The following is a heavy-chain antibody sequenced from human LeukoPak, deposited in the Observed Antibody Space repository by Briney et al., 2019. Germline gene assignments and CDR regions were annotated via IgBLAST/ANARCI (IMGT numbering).Heavy chain of an antibody. CDR2: ISYDGSNK. D-gene: IGHD5-24*01. V-gene: IGHV3-30-3*01. CDR1: GFTFSSYA. CDR3: ARDQRQLNWFDY. J-gene: IGHJ4*02. Sequence: GRSLRLSCAASGFTFSSYAMHWVRQAPGKGLEWVAVISYDGSNKYYADSVKGRFTISRDNSKNTLYLQMNSQRAEDTAVYYCARDQRQLNWFDYWGQGTLVTVSS.